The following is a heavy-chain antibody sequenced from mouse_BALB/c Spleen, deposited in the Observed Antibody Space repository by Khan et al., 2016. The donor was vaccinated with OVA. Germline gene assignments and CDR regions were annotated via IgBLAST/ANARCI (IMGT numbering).Heavy chain of an antibody. V-gene: IGHV3-2*02. D-gene: IGHD4-1*01. J-gene: IGHJ4*01. CDR3: AGELGRYYAMDY. CDR1: GYSITSDYA. CDR2: ISYSDTT. Sequence: EVKLEESGPGLVKPSQSLSLTCTVTGYSITSDYAWNWIRQFPGNKLDWMGYISYSDTTTYNPSLKSRISITRDTSKNQFFLHLNSVTTEDTATYYWAGELGRYYAMDYWGQGTSVTVSS.